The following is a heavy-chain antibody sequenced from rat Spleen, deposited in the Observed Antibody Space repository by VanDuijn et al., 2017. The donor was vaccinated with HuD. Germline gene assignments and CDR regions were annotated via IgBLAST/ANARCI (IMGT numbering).Heavy chain of an antibody. CDR2: ISYDGRVT. Sequence: EVQLVESDGGLVQPGRSLKLSCAASGFTFSDYYMAWFRQAPTKGLEWVASISYDGRVTYYPDSVKGRFTISRDNAENTLYLQMNSLRSEDTATYYCAKDRDGGYDFAYWGQGTLVTVSS. J-gene: IGHJ3*01. CDR1: GFTFSDYY. CDR3: AKDRDGGYDFAY. D-gene: IGHD1-11*01. V-gene: IGHV5-29*01.